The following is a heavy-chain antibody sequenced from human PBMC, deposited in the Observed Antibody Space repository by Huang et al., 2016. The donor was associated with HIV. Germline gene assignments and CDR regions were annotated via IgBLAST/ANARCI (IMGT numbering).Heavy chain of an antibody. V-gene: IGHV1-2*02. CDR1: GYTFTDYF. CDR2: INPLSGVT. CDR3: ARTPYSGSHPDY. D-gene: IGHD2-15*01. Sequence: QVQLVQSGAEVKKPGASVKVSCRTSGYTFTDYFVHGVRQAPGQGLQWIGSINPLSGVTNYAQKFQGRVTRNRDTSSRTVYMELNRLRSDDTALYYCARTPYSGSHPDYWGQGTLVTVSS. J-gene: IGHJ4*02.